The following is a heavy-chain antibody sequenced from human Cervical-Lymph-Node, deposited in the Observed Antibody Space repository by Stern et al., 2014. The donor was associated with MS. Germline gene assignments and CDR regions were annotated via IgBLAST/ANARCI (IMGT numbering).Heavy chain of an antibody. D-gene: IGHD3-3*02. CDR1: GFTFRNYA. CDR2: TSDDGDKN. J-gene: IGHJ4*02. CDR3: ARSAHSDY. V-gene: IGHV3-30-3*01. Sequence: VHLVESGGGVVQPGRSPRLSCVASGFTFRNYAMHWVRQAPGKGLEWVAVTSDDGDKNYYADSVRGRFTVSRNNSKNTLYLQISSLRPDDTATYYCARSAHSDYWGQGSLVIVSS.